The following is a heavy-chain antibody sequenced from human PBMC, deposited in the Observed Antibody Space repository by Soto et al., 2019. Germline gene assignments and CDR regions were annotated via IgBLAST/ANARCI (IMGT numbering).Heavy chain of an antibody. CDR3: ARARMQLWPNYYDDGLDV. D-gene: IGHD5-18*01. J-gene: IGHJ6*02. V-gene: IGHV3-11*04. CDR2: ISGNGEII. Sequence: GGSLRLSCAASGFTFSDYYIHWIRRAPGKGLEWISYISGNGEIIQYAASARGRFTISRDNAENSVYFQMNSLRVEDTAVYYCARARMQLWPNYYDDGLDVWGQGTTVTVSS. CDR1: GFTFSDYY.